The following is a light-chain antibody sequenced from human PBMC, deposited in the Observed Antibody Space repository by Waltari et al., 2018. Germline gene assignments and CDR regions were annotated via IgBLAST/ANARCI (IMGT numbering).Light chain of an antibody. V-gene: IGKV3-11*01. J-gene: IGKJ4*01. CDR1: QSVTRY. CDR3: QQRSSWPS. Sequence: IVLTQSPATLSLSPGERATLSCRASQSVTRYLAWYQQKPGQAPRLLISDASNRAAGIPARFSGSGFETDFTHTISSLEPEDSAVYYCQQRSSWPSFGGGTKVEIK. CDR2: DAS.